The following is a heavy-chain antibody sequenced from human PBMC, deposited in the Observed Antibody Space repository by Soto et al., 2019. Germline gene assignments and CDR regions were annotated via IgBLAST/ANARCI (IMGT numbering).Heavy chain of an antibody. Sequence: QVQLVQSGAEVKKPGASVKVSCKASGYTFTSYGISWVRQAPGQGLEWMGWISAYNGNTNYAQKLQGRVTMTTDTPSSTAYMELRRLRSDDTAVYYCAREAGYSSSWYGDDAFEIWGQWTMVTVSS. CDR1: GYTFTSYG. J-gene: IGHJ3*02. D-gene: IGHD6-13*01. CDR3: AREAGYSSSWYGDDAFEI. CDR2: ISAYNGNT. V-gene: IGHV1-18*01.